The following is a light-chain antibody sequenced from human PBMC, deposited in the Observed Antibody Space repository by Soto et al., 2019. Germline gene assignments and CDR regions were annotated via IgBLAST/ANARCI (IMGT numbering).Light chain of an antibody. CDR3: QQYNDWPPPLT. V-gene: IGKV3-15*01. J-gene: IGKJ4*01. Sequence: EIVLTQSPATLSVSPGESATLSCRASQSVSSNLAWYQQKPGQAPRLLIYGASSRATGIPARFSGSGSATEFTLTISGLQSEDFAVYYCQQYNDWPPPLTFGGGTKVDIK. CDR2: GAS. CDR1: QSVSSN.